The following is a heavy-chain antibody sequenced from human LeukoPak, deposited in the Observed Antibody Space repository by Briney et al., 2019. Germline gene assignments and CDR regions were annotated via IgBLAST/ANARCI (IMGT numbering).Heavy chain of an antibody. CDR3: ARDQIAARSIAYYYYYGMDV. CDR2: INPSGGST. V-gene: IGHV1-46*01. CDR1: GYTFTSYY. Sequence: ASVKVSCKASGYTFTSYYMHWVRQAPGQGLEWMGLINPSGGSTSYAQKFQGRVTMTRDTSTSTVYMELSGLRSEDTAVYYCARDQIAARSIAYYYYYGMDVWGQGTTVTVSS. J-gene: IGHJ6*02. D-gene: IGHD6-6*01.